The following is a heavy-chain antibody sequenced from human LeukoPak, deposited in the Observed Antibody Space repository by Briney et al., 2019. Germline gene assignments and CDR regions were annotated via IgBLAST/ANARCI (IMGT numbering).Heavy chain of an antibody. CDR3: ARVPDGSGRIYYFDY. J-gene: IGHJ4*02. V-gene: IGHV3-74*01. Sequence: TGGSLRLSCAASGFTFSSYWMHWVRQAPGKGLVWVSRINSDGSSTSYADSVKGRFTISRDNAKNSLYLQMNSLRAEDTALYHCARVPDGSGRIYYFDYWGQGTLVTVSS. CDR2: INSDGSST. D-gene: IGHD3-10*01. CDR1: GFTFSSYW.